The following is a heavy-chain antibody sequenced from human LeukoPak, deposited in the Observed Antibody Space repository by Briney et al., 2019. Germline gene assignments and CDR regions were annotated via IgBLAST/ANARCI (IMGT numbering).Heavy chain of an antibody. CDR2: PYSGSST. CDR3: ARVGDHFHWYLDL. J-gene: IGHJ2*01. V-gene: IGHV3-53*01. Sequence: GGSLRLSCAASGFTVSTNYMNWVRQAPGKGLEWVSIPYSGSSTYYADSVEGRFIVSRDSSKNTQSLQMNDLRAEDTAVYYCARVGDHFHWYLDLWGRGTLVTVSS. CDR1: GFTVSTNY. D-gene: IGHD3-3*02.